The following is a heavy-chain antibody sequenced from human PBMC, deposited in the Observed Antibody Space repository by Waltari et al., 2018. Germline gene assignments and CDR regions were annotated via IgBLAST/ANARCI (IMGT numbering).Heavy chain of an antibody. CDR3: ARGWSMVRGVPIDY. V-gene: IGHV1-3*01. CDR2: INAGNGNK. J-gene: IGHJ4*02. CDR1: GYTFKTYA. D-gene: IGHD3-10*01. Sequence: VQVVQSGAEVKKHGASVMVSCKASGYTFKTYAMHWVRQAPGQRLEWMGWINAGNGNKKDSQKFQGRGTITGDTSASTAYMGLSSRGSEDTAVYYCARGWSMVRGVPIDYWGQGTLVTVSS.